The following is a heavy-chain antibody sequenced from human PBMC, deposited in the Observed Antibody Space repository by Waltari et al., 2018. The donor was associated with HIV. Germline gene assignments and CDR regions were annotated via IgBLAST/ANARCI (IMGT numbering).Heavy chain of an antibody. D-gene: IGHD6-25*01. CDR3: ARETPEARRPFDY. V-gene: IGHV3-20*03. J-gene: IGHJ4*02. Sequence: GLEWVSGINWNGGSTGYADSVKGRFTISRDNAKNSLYLQMNSLRAEDTALYYCARETPEARRPFDYWGQGTLVTVSS. CDR2: INWNGGST.